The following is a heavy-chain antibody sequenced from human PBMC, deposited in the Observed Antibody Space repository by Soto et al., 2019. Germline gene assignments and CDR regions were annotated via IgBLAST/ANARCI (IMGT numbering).Heavy chain of an antibody. Sequence: GASVKVSCKASGYTFTSYDINWVRQATGQGLEWMGWMNPNSGNTGYAQKFQGRVTMTRNTSISTAYMELSSLRSEDTAVYYCARIMITLGGVIADYYYYMDFWGKGTTVTVPS. CDR2: MNPNSGNT. CDR3: ARIMITLGGVIADYYYYMDF. J-gene: IGHJ6*03. V-gene: IGHV1-8*01. D-gene: IGHD3-16*02. CDR1: GYTFTSYD.